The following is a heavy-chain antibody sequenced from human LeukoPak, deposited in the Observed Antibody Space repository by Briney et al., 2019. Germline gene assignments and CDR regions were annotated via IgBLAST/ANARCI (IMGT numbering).Heavy chain of an antibody. CDR2: IYYSGNT. J-gene: IGHJ4*02. Sequence: SETLSLTCTVSGGSISSSSYYWGWIRQPPGRGLEWIGSIYYSGNTYYNPSLKSRVTISVDTSKNQFSLKLSSVTAADTAVYYCARMTMVTTYFDYWGRGTLVTVSS. CDR3: ARMTMVTTYFDY. V-gene: IGHV4-39*01. CDR1: GGSISSSSYY. D-gene: IGHD4-17*01.